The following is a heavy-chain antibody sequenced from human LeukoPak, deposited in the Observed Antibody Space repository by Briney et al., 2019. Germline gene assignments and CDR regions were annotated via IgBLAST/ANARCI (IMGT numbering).Heavy chain of an antibody. J-gene: IGHJ5*02. V-gene: IGHV6-1*01. CDR3: AREGVAGDNWFDP. D-gene: IGHD6-19*01. CDR1: GDSVSSNSAS. Sequence: SQTLSLTCAISGDSVSSNSASWHWTRQSPSRGLEWLGRTYYRSKWYNDYAVSVKSRITINPDTSKNQFSLQLNSVSPEDTAMYWCAREGVAGDNWFDPWGQGTLVTVSS. CDR2: TYYRSKWYN.